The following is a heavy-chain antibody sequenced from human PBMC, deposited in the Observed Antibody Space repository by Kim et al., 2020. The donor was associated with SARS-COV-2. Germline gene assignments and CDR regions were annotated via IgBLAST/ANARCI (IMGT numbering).Heavy chain of an antibody. D-gene: IGHD1-1*01. J-gene: IGHJ3*02. CDR2: IGIFGDT. V-gene: IGHV3-13*01. CDR3: TRAGTFSAFDI. CDR1: GFTISTYD. Sequence: GGSLRLSCAAFGFTISTYDMHWVRQEVGKGLEWVSLIGIFGDTDYTDSVKGRFTVSRENDRNSMYLQMNNLRAGDTAIYYCTRAGTFSAFDIWGHGTLV.